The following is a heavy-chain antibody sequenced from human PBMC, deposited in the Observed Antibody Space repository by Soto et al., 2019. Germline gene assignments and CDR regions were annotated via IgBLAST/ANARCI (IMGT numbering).Heavy chain of an antibody. V-gene: IGHV6-1*01. CDR2: TYYRSKWYN. J-gene: IGHJ4*02. CDR3: ARGEQYSGRIFDY. D-gene: IGHD1-26*01. CDR1: GDSVSSNSAA. Sequence: QVQLQQSGPGLVKPSQTLSVTCGISGDSVSSNSAAWNWLRQSPSRGLEWLGRTYYRSKWYNDYAVYVESRITINPDTAKNHCSLQLNFVTPEDTAVYFCARGEQYSGRIFDYWGQGTLVTVSS.